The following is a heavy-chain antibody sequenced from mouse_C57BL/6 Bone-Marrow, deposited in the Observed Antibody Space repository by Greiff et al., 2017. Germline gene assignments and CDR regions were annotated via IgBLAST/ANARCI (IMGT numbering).Heavy chain of an antibody. D-gene: IGHD1-1*01. CDR2: IDPENGDT. CDR1: GFNIKDDY. CDR3: TTAITTVVARENYYAMDY. Sequence: VQLQQSGAELVRPGASVKLSCTASGFNIKDDYMHWVKQRPEQGLEWIGWIDPENGDTEYASKFQGKATITADTSSNTAYLQLSSLTSEDTAVYYCTTAITTVVARENYYAMDYWGQGTSVTVSS. J-gene: IGHJ4*01. V-gene: IGHV14-4*01.